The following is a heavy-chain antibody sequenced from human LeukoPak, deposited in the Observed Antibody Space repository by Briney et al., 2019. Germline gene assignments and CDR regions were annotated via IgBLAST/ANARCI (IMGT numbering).Heavy chain of an antibody. CDR1: GGSISSSDYY. V-gene: IGHV4-39*01. Sequence: SETLSLTCTVSGGSISSSDYYWGWIRQPPGKGLEWIGIVYYGGSTHYNPSHKGRVTLSVDTSKNQFSLKLTSVTAADTAVYYSARRISTYDSGGYSTGDAFDFWGQGILVTVSS. CDR3: ARRISTYDSGGYSTGDAFDF. J-gene: IGHJ4*02. CDR2: VYYGGST. D-gene: IGHD3-22*01.